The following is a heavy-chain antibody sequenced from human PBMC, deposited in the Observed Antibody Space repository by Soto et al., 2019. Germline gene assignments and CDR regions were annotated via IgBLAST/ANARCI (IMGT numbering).Heavy chain of an antibody. CDR2: SYYRSKWYN. V-gene: IGHV6-1*01. J-gene: IGHJ4*02. D-gene: IGHD3-22*01. CDR3: ARGGNYYDSSGYYDY. Sequence: SQTLSLTCAISGDSVSSNSAAWNWIRQSPSRGLEWLGRSYYRSKWYNDYAVSVKSRITINPDTSKNQFSLQLNSVTPEDTAVYYCARGGNYYDSSGYYDYWGQGTLVTVSS. CDR1: GDSVSSNSAA.